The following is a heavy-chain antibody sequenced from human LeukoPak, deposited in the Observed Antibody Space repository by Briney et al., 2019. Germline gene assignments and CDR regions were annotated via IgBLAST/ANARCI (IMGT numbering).Heavy chain of an antibody. CDR1: GFTFSSYA. D-gene: IGHD2-2*01. Sequence: GGSLRLSCAASGFTFSSYAMSWVRQAPGKGLEWVGRIKSKTDGGTTDYAAPVKGRFTISRDDSKNTLYLQMNSLKTEDTAVYYCTTDPGSIVVVPAASRAWDYWGQGTLVTVSS. CDR2: IKSKTDGGTT. V-gene: IGHV3-15*01. J-gene: IGHJ4*02. CDR3: TTDPGSIVVVPAASRAWDY.